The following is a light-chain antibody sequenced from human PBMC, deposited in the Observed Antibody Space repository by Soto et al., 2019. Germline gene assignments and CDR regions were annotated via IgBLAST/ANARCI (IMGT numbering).Light chain of an antibody. CDR3: QQYTNWPYT. V-gene: IGKV3-15*01. CDR1: QSVGSN. Sequence: EIVMTQSPATLSVSPGERASLSCRASQSVGSNLAWYQQTAGQAPRLLIYGASTRATGIPARFSGSGSGTEFPLTIRSLQSEDFAVYSCQQYTNWPYTFGQGTKLEIK. CDR2: GAS. J-gene: IGKJ2*01.